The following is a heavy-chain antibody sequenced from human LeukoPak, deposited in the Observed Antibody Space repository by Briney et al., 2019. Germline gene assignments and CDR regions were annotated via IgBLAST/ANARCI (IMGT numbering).Heavy chain of an antibody. J-gene: IGHJ4*02. Sequence: ASVKVSCKASGYTFTSYGISWVRQAPGQGLEWMGWISAYNGNTNYAQKLQGRVTMTTDISTSTAYMELRSLRSDDTAVYYCARAVTYRTYYYDSSGYYSDYWGQGTLVTVSP. CDR2: ISAYNGNT. CDR3: ARAVTYRTYYYDSSGYYSDY. V-gene: IGHV1-18*01. CDR1: GYTFTSYG. D-gene: IGHD3-22*01.